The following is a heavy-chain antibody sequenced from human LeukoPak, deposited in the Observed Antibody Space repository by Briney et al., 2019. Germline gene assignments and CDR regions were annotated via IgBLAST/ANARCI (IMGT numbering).Heavy chain of an antibody. V-gene: IGHV1-2*02. J-gene: IGHJ5*02. CDR1: GYTFTGYY. CDR3: ARDRLWFGEPIYWFDP. D-gene: IGHD3-10*01. CDR2: INPNSGGT. Sequence: GASVKVSFKASGYTFTGYYMHWVRQAPGQGLEWMGWINPNSGGTNYAQKFQGRVTMTRDTSISTAYMELSRLRSDDTAVYYCARDRLWFGEPIYWFDPWGQGTLVTVSS.